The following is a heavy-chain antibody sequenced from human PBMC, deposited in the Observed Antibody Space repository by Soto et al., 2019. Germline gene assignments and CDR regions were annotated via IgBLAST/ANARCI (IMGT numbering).Heavy chain of an antibody. CDR1: GGSISIGGYS. V-gene: IGHV4-30-2*01. J-gene: IGHJ4*02. CDR2: IYHSGST. D-gene: IGHD3-3*01. CDR3: ARGARFLELVSPHIS. Sequence: PSETLSLTCAVSGGSISIGGYSLSWIRQPPGKGLEWIGYIYHSGSTYYNPSLKRRVTISVDRSKNQFSLKLSSVTAADTEVYYCARGARFLELVSPHISWGQGTLVPVSS.